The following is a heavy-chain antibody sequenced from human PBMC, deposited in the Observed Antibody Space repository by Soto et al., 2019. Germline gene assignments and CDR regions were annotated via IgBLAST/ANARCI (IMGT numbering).Heavy chain of an antibody. D-gene: IGHD3-3*01. Sequence: ASVKVSCKASGYTFTSYYMHWVRQAPGQGLEWMGWMNPNSGNTGYAQKFQGRVTMTRNTSISTAYMELSSLRSEDTAVYYCARGLNPEWLNYYYYYMDVWGKGTTVTVSS. CDR1: GYTFTSYY. CDR3: ARGLNPEWLNYYYYYMDV. J-gene: IGHJ6*03. V-gene: IGHV1-8*02. CDR2: MNPNSGNT.